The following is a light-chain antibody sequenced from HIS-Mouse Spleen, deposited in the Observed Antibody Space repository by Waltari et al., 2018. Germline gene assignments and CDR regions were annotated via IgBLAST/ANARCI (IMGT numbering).Light chain of an antibody. CDR1: SGSIASNY. J-gene: IGLJ2*01. Sequence: NFMLTQPHSVSESPGKTVTISCTRSSGSIASNYVPWYQQRPGSPPTTVIYEDNQSPSGVPDRFSGSIDSSSNSASLTISGLKTEDEADYYCQSYDSSNLVFGGGTKLTVL. CDR2: EDN. CDR3: QSYDSSNLV. V-gene: IGLV6-57*04.